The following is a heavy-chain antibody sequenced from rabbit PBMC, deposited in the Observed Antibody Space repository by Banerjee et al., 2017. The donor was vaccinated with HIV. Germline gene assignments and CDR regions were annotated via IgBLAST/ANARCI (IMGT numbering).Heavy chain of an antibody. CDR2: IYTTSSSA. Sequence: QEQLVESGGGLVQPGGSLKLSCKASGFSLSNNYVMCWVRQAPGKGLEWIACIYTTSSSAYYATWAKGRFTISKTSTTVDLKMTSLTAADTATYFCARGSGTYGFNLWGPGTLVTVS. V-gene: IGHV1S45*01. D-gene: IGHD1-1*01. CDR1: GFSLSNNYV. J-gene: IGHJ4*01. CDR3: ARGSGTYGFNL.